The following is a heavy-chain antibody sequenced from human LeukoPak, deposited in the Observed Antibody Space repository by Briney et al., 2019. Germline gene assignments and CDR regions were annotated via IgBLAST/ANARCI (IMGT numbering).Heavy chain of an antibody. D-gene: IGHD2/OR15-2a*01. CDR1: GFTFTTYA. Sequence: GGSLRLSCAASGFTFTTYAMSWVRQAPGKGLEWVSVISGSGDSTYYADSVKGRFTISRDNSKNTLYLQVNSLRAEDTAVYYCAKAHYIHFLDYWGQGTLVTVSS. CDR3: AKAHYIHFLDY. V-gene: IGHV3-23*01. CDR2: ISGSGDST. J-gene: IGHJ4*02.